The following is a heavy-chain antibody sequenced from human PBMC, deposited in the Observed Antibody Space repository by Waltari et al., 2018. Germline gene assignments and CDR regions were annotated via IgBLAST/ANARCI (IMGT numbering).Heavy chain of an antibody. J-gene: IGHJ4*02. V-gene: IGHV1-69*10. CDR1: GGTFSSYA. CDR2: IIPILGIA. D-gene: IGHD3-10*01. CDR3: AREGMVQGVKVPSDY. Sequence: QVQLVQSGAEVKKPGSSVKVSCKAPGGTFSSYAISWVRQAPGQGLEWMGGIIPILGIANYAQKVQGRVTITADTSTSTAYMELSSLRSEDTAVYYCAREGMVQGVKVPSDYWGQGTLVTVSS.